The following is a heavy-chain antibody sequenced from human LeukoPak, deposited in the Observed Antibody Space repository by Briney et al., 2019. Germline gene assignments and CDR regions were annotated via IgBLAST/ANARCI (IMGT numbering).Heavy chain of an antibody. CDR2: ISGSGGST. D-gene: IGHD3-9*01. V-gene: IGHV3-23*01. Sequence: GGSLRLSCAASGFTFSSYAMSWVRQAPGKGLEWVSAISGSGGSTYYADSVKGRFTISRDNSKNTLYLQMNSLRAEDTAVYYCAKGRYFDWLLSTMTDYWGQGTLVTVSS. J-gene: IGHJ4*02. CDR1: GFTFSSYA. CDR3: AKGRYFDWLLSTMTDY.